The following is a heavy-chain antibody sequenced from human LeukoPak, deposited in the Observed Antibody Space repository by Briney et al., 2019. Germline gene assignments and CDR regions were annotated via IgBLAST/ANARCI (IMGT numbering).Heavy chain of an antibody. CDR1: GGSFSGYY. CDR2: INHSGST. Sequence: PSETLSLTCAVYGGSFSGYYWSSIRQPPGKGLEWIGEINHSGSTNYNPSLKSRVTISVDTSKNQFSLKLSSVTAADTAVYYCARGIAAAGDDAFDIWGQGTMVTVSS. CDR3: ARGIAAAGDDAFDI. D-gene: IGHD6-13*01. J-gene: IGHJ3*02. V-gene: IGHV4-34*01.